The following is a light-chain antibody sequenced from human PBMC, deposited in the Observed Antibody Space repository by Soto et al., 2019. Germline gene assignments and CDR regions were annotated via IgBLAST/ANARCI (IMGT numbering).Light chain of an antibody. CDR1: QSVTSSY. V-gene: IGKV3D-7*01. CDR3: QQDYNLPIT. CDR2: GAS. Sequence: EIVLTQSPGTLSLSPGERATFSCRASQSVTSSYLSWYQQKPGQAPRLLIYGASTRATGIPARFSGSGSGTDFTLTISSLQPEDFAVYYCQQDYNLPITFGQGTRLEIK. J-gene: IGKJ5*01.